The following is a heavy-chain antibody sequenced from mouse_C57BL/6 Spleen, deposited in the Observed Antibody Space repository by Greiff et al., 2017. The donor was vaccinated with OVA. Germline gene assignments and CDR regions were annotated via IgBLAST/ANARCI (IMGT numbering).Heavy chain of an antibody. J-gene: IGHJ4*01. CDR3: ARFYRLYAMGY. CDR2: IDPSDSYT. CDR1: GYTFTSYW. D-gene: IGHD2-1*01. Sequence: QVQLQQPGAELVKPGASVKLSCKASGYTFTSYWMQWVKQRPGQGLEWIGEIDPSDSYTNYNQKFKGKATLTVDTSSSTAYMQLSSLTSEDSAVYYYARFYRLYAMGYWGQGTSVTVSS. V-gene: IGHV1-50*01.